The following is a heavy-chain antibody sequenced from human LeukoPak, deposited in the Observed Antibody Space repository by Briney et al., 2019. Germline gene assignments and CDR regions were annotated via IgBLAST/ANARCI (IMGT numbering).Heavy chain of an antibody. D-gene: IGHD3-22*01. J-gene: IGHJ4*02. Sequence: ASVKVSCKASGGTFSSYAISWVRQAPGQGLEWMGRIIPNLGIANFAQKFQGRVTITADKSTSTAYMELSSLRSEDTAVYYCASASSGYLYFDYWGQGTLVTVSS. V-gene: IGHV1-69*04. CDR1: GGTFSSYA. CDR2: IIPNLGIA. CDR3: ASASSGYLYFDY.